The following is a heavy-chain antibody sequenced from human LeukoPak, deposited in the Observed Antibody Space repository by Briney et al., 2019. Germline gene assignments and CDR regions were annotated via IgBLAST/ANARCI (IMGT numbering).Heavy chain of an antibody. CDR3: ARVPGAYYFDVDF. Sequence: GGSLRLSCATSGFTFSTHTMHWVRQAPGKGLDWVAVISYDGTIKYYADSVKGRFTISRDNSKNTLYLQMNSLKFEDTAIYYCARVPGAYYFDVDFWGQGTLVTVSS. CDR2: ISYDGTIK. D-gene: IGHD3-22*01. J-gene: IGHJ4*02. CDR1: GFTFSTHT. V-gene: IGHV3-30-3*01.